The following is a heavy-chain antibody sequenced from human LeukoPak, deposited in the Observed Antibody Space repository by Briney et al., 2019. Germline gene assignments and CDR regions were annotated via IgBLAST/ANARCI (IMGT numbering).Heavy chain of an antibody. D-gene: IGHD1-1*01. CDR1: GFTFSSYS. J-gene: IGHJ4*02. CDR2: ISSSSSYI. CDR3: ARESPGTTVFDY. V-gene: IGHV3-21*01. Sequence: GGSLRLSCAASGFTFSSYSMNWVRQAPAKGLEWVSSISSSSSYIYYADSVKGRFTISRDNARNSLYLQMNSLRAEDTAVYYCARESPGTTVFDYWGQGTLVTVSS.